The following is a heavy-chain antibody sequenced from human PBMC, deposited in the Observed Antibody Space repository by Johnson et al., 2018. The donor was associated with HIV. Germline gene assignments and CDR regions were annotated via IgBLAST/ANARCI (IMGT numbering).Heavy chain of an antibody. Sequence: VQLVESGGGLVQPGGSLRLSCAASGFTFSSYAMHWVRQAPGKGLEWVANIKQDGSEKYYVDSVKGRFTTSRDNAKNSLYLQMNSLRAEETAVYYCAKDYYDSSGYLVGDAFDIWGQGTMVTVSS. D-gene: IGHD3-22*01. J-gene: IGHJ3*02. CDR2: IKQDGSEK. V-gene: IGHV3-7*01. CDR1: GFTFSSYA. CDR3: AKDYYDSSGYLVGDAFDI.